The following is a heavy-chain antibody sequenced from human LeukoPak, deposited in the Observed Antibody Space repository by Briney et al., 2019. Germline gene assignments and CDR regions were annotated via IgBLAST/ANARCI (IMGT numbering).Heavy chain of an antibody. Sequence: PGGSLRLSCAASGFTFSSYSMNWVRQAPGKGLEWVSSISSSSSYIYYADSVKGRFTISRDNAKNSLYLQTNSLRAEDTAVYYCARLAAAGTTGFDYWGQGTLVTVSS. CDR1: GFTFSSYS. D-gene: IGHD6-13*01. CDR3: ARLAAAGTTGFDY. V-gene: IGHV3-21*01. CDR2: ISSSSSYI. J-gene: IGHJ4*02.